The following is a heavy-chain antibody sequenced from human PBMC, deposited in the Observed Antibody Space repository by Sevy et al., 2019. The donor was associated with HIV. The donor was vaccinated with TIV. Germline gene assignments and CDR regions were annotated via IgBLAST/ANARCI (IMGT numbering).Heavy chain of an antibody. CDR3: ARTSYGLEFDY. Sequence: GGSLRLSCAASGFTFSSYWMSWVRQAPGKGLEWVANIKQDGSEKYYVDSVKGRFTISRDNTKNSLYLQMNSLRAEDTAVYYCARTSYGLEFDYWGQGTLVTVSS. CDR1: GFTFSSYW. J-gene: IGHJ4*02. CDR2: IKQDGSEK. V-gene: IGHV3-7*01. D-gene: IGHD5-18*01.